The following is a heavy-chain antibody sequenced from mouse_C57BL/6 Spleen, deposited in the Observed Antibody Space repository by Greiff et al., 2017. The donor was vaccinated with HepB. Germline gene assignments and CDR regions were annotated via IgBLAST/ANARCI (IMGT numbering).Heavy chain of an antibody. CDR3: ARRDAGFDY. D-gene: IGHD3-3*01. CDR1: GFSLTSYG. V-gene: IGHV2-2*01. CDR2: IWSGGST. J-gene: IGHJ2*01. Sequence: VQLQESGPGLVQPSQSLSITCTVSGFSLTSYGVHWVRQSPGKGLEWLGVIWSGGSTDYNAAFISRLSISKDNSKSQVFFKMNSLQADDTAIYYCARRDAGFDYWGQGTTLTVSS.